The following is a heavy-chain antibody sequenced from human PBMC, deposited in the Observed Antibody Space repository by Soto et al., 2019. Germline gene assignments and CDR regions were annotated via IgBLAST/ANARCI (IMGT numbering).Heavy chain of an antibody. J-gene: IGHJ6*02. CDR3: ARPTVVVPAATSGDYYYGMDV. CDR2: IYPGDSDT. V-gene: IGHV5-51*01. Sequence: EVQLVQSGAEVKKPGESLKISCKGSGYSFTSYWIGWVRQMPGKGLEWMGIIYPGDSDTRYSPSFQGQVTISADKSISTAYLQWSSLKASDTAMYYCARPTVVVPAATSGDYYYGMDVWGQGTTVTVSS. D-gene: IGHD2-2*01. CDR1: GYSFTSYW.